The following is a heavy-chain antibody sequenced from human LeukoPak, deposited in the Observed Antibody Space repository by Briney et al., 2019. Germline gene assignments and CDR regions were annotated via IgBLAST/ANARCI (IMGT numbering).Heavy chain of an antibody. J-gene: IGHJ6*02. D-gene: IGHD3-10*01. Sequence: ASVKVSCKASGGTFSSYAISWVRQAPGQGLEWMGGIIPIFGTANYAQKFQGRVTITTDESTSTAYMELSSLRSGDTAVYYCARLLQFGELNYYYYGMDVWGQGTTVTVSS. CDR1: GGTFSSYA. CDR2: IIPIFGTA. CDR3: ARLLQFGELNYYYYGMDV. V-gene: IGHV1-69*05.